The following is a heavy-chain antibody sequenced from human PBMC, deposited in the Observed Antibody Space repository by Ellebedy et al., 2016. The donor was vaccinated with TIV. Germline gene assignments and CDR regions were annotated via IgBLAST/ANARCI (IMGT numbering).Heavy chain of an antibody. CDR1: GGSISSGGYY. V-gene: IGHV4-31*03. Sequence: LRLXCTVSGGSISSGGYYWSWIRQHPGKGLEWIGYIYYSGSTYYNPSLKSRVTISVDTSKNQFSLKLSSVTAADTAVYYCASSGYYPYYFDYWGQGTLVTVSS. CDR2: IYYSGST. J-gene: IGHJ4*02. D-gene: IGHD3-22*01. CDR3: ASSGYYPYYFDY.